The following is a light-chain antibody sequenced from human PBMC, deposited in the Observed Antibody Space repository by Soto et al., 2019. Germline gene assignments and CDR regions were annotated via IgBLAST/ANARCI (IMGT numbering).Light chain of an antibody. CDR3: QQYNAYPWT. J-gene: IGKJ1*01. Sequence: DIQMTQSPSTLSASVGDRVTITCRASQIITTWLAWYQHTPGRAPKLLIYDASSLQSGVPSRFSGSGSGTEFTLTISSLQPDDFATYYCQQYNAYPWTFGQGTKVEIK. CDR2: DAS. CDR1: QIITTW. V-gene: IGKV1-5*01.